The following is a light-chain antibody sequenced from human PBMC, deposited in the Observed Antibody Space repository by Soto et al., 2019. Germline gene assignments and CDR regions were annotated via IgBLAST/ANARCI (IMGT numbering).Light chain of an antibody. CDR2: DNN. Sequence: QSVLTKPPSVSAAPGQKGTISCSGSSSNIGNNYVSWYQQLPGTAPKLLIYDNNKRPSGIPDRFSGSKSGTSATLGITGLQTGDEADYYCGTWDSSLSAGVFGGGTKLTVL. CDR1: SSNIGNNY. J-gene: IGLJ2*01. CDR3: GTWDSSLSAGV. V-gene: IGLV1-51*01.